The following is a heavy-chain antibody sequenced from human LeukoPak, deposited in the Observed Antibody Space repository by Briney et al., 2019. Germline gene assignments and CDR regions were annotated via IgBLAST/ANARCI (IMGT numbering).Heavy chain of an antibody. Sequence: GGSLRLSCAASGLTFSNYAMTWVRQAPGKGLEWVSSITAGGGTSYTDSVKGRFTISRDNPKNTLYLQMHSLRAEDTAVYFCAKRGVVIRVILVGFHKEAYYFDSWGQGALVTVSS. D-gene: IGHD3-10*01. CDR3: AKRGVVIRVILVGFHKEAYYFDS. V-gene: IGHV3-23*01. J-gene: IGHJ4*02. CDR1: GLTFSNYA. CDR2: ITAGGGT.